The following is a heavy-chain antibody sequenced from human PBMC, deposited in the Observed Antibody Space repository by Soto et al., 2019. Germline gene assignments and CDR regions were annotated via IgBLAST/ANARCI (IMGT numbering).Heavy chain of an antibody. CDR2: INAGNGNT. CDR1: GYTFTSYA. V-gene: IGHV1-3*01. D-gene: IGHD2-15*01. CDR3: ARDLGGWPDV. Sequence: QVQLVQSGAEVKKPGASVKVSCKASGYTFTSYAMHWVRQAPGQRLEWMGWINAGNGNTKYSQKFQDRVTITRDTSASTADMELSSLRSEDTAVYYCARDLGGWPDVWGQGTLVTVSS. J-gene: IGHJ4*02.